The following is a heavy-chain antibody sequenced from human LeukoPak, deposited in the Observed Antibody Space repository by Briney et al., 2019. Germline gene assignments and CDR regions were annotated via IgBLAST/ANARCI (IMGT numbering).Heavy chain of an antibody. CDR1: GYSFTSYW. CDR3: ARKRRLTIGDDAFDI. CDR2: IYPGDSDT. V-gene: IGHV5-51*01. D-gene: IGHD5-24*01. Sequence: GESLKISCKGSGYSFTSYWIGWMRQMPGKGLEWMGIIYPGDSDTRYSPSFQGQVTISADKSISTAYLQWSSLKASDTAVYYCARKRRLTIGDDAFDIWGQGTMVTVSS. J-gene: IGHJ3*02.